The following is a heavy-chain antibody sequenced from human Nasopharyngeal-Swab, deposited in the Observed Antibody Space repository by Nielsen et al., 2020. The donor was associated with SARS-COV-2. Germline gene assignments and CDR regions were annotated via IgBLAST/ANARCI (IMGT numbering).Heavy chain of an antibody. Sequence: ASVKVSCKASGYTFTGYYMHWVRQAPGQGLEWMGWINPNSGNTGYAQKFQGRVTMTRNTSISTAYMELSSLRSEDTAVYYCARGLRYGDFDFWGRGTLVTVSS. CDR1: GYTFTGYY. V-gene: IGHV1-8*02. CDR2: INPNSGNT. J-gene: IGHJ2*01. D-gene: IGHD4-17*01. CDR3: ARGLRYGDFDF.